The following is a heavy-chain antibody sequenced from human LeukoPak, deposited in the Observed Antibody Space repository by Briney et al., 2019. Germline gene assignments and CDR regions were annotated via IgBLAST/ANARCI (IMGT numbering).Heavy chain of an antibody. V-gene: IGHV3-53*01. CDR1: GFTVSSNY. CDR3: ARHSEEGAFDI. Sequence: PGGSLRLSCAASGFTVSSNYMSWVRQARGKGLEWVSVIYSGGSTYYADSVKGRFTISRDNSKNTLYLQMNSLRAEDTAGYYCARHSEEGAFDIWGQGTMVTVSS. D-gene: IGHD1-14*01. CDR2: IYSGGST. J-gene: IGHJ3*02.